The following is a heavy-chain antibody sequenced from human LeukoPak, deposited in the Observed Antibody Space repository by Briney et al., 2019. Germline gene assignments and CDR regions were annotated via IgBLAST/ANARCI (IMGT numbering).Heavy chain of an antibody. CDR2: ISGSGGST. D-gene: IGHD3-9*01. CDR1: GFTFSSYG. J-gene: IGHJ4*02. V-gene: IGHV3-23*01. Sequence: GGSLRLSCAASGFTFSSYGMSWVRQAPGKGLEWVSAISGSGGSTYYADSVKGRFTISRDNSKNTLYLQMNSLRAEDTAVYYCAKDLFPYYDILTGYARYDYWGQGTLVTVSS. CDR3: AKDLFPYYDILTGYARYDY.